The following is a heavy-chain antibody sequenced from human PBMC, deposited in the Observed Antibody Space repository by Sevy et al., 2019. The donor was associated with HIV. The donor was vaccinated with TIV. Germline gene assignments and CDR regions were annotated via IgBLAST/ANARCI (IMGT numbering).Heavy chain of an antibody. V-gene: IGHV3-64D*06. CDR3: VKDPIAYYYDSSGLGNAFDI. Sequence: GGSLRLSCSASGFTFSSYAMHWVRQAPGKGLEYVSAISSNGGSTYYADSVKGRFTISRDNSKNTLYLQMSSLSAEDTAVYYCVKDPIAYYYDSSGLGNAFDIWGQGTMVTVSS. J-gene: IGHJ3*02. D-gene: IGHD3-22*01. CDR2: ISSNGGST. CDR1: GFTFSSYA.